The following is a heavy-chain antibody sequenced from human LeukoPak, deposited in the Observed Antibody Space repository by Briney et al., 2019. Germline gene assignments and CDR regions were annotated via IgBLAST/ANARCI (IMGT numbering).Heavy chain of an antibody. CDR2: ISWNSGSI. V-gene: IGHV3-9*01. D-gene: IGHD3-9*01. J-gene: IGHJ3*02. CDR1: GFTFDDYA. CDR3: ATARRSRYYFDWSPDALDI. Sequence: GGSLRPSCAASGFTFDDYAMHWVRHAPGKGLEWVLGISWNSGSIGYADSVKGQLTISRDKAKKSLYLQINRLRAEETALYSCATARRSRYYFDWSPDALDIWGQGTMVTVSS.